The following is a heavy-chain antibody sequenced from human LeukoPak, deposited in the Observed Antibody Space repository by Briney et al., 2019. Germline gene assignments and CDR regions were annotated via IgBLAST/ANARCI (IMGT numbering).Heavy chain of an antibody. Sequence: SETLSLTCTVSGGSISSHYWSWIRQPPWKGLEWIGYIYYSGSTNYNPSLKSRVTISVDTSKNQFSLKLSSVTAADTAVYYCARGATYYYDSSGYYYGPYFDYWGQGTLVTVSS. CDR2: IYYSGST. D-gene: IGHD3-22*01. CDR3: ARGATYYYDSSGYYYGPYFDY. V-gene: IGHV4-59*11. J-gene: IGHJ4*02. CDR1: GGSISSHY.